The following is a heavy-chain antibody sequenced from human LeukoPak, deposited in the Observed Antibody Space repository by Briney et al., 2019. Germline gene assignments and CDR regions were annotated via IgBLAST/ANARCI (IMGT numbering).Heavy chain of an antibody. CDR2: IYYSGST. D-gene: IGHD3-10*01. CDR1: GGSISSSIYY. CDR3: ARLGGGSYFDY. V-gene: IGHV4-39*01. J-gene: IGHJ4*02. Sequence: SETLSLTCTVSGGSISSSIYYWGWIRQPPGKGLEWIGSIYYSGSTYYNPSLKSRVTISVDTSKNQFSLKLSSVTAADTAVYYCARLGGGSYFDYWGQGTLVTVSS.